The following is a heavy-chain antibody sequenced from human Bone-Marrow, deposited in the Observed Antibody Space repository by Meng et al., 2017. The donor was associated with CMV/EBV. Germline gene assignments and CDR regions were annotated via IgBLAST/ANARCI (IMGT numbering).Heavy chain of an antibody. D-gene: IGHD6-6*01. V-gene: IGHV3-7*01. Sequence: GESLKISCAASGFTFSSYWMSWARQAPGKGLEWVANIKQDGSEKYYVDSVKGRFTISRDNAKNSLYLQMNSLRAEDTAVYYCARLSIAARPRDAFDIWGQGTMVTVSS. CDR1: GFTFSSYW. J-gene: IGHJ3*02. CDR2: IKQDGSEK. CDR3: ARLSIAARPRDAFDI.